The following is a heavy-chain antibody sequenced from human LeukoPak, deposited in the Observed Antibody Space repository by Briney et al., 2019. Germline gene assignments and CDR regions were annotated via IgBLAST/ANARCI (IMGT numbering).Heavy chain of an antibody. J-gene: IGHJ4*02. Sequence: PGGSLRLSCAASGFTFSSYSMNWVRQAPGKGLEWVSSISSSSSYIYYADSVKGRFTISRDNAKNSLYLQMNSLRAEDTAVYYCARGGLGFTYYDFWSGYLSPKKNYFDCWGQGTLVTVSS. CDR3: ARGGLGFTYYDFWSGYLSPKKNYFDC. D-gene: IGHD3-3*01. CDR1: GFTFSSYS. CDR2: ISSSSSYI. V-gene: IGHV3-21*01.